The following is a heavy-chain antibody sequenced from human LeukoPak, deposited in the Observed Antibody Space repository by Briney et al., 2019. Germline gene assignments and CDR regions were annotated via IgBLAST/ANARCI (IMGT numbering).Heavy chain of an antibody. V-gene: IGHV3-48*01. D-gene: IGHD3-9*01. CDR2: ISSSSDRI. Sequence: GGSLRLSCAASGFTFNSYSMNWVRQAPGKGLEWVSYISSSSDRIYYVDSVKGRFTTSRDNAKKSLYLQMNSLRAEDTAVYYCAKSHHRYFEVLDQWGQGTLVTVSS. CDR3: AKSHHRYFEVLDQ. J-gene: IGHJ4*02. CDR1: GFTFNSYS.